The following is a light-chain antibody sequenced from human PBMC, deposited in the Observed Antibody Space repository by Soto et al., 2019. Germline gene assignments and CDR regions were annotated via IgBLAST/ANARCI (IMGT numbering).Light chain of an antibody. J-gene: IGKJ3*01. Sequence: EIVLTQSPGTLSLSPGERATLSCTASQSVTSSCLAWYQRKPGQAPRLLIHTTSTRATDIPDRFSGSGSGTDFTFTISRLEPEDFAVYYCQQCGGLPHLSFGPGTRVDI. CDR1: QSVTSSC. CDR3: QQCGGLPHLS. CDR2: TTS. V-gene: IGKV3-20*01.